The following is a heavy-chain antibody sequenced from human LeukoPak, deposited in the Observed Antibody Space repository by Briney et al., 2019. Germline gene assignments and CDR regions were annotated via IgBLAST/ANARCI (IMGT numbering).Heavy chain of an antibody. CDR1: GYTFTSYY. V-gene: IGHV1-18*04. Sequence: ASVKVSCKASGYTFTSYYMHWVRQAPGQGLEWMGWISAYNGNTNYAQKLQGRVTMTTDTSTSTAYMELRSLRSDDTAVYYCARAGAGGGSGSYGYWGQGTLVTVSS. D-gene: IGHD3-10*01. J-gene: IGHJ4*02. CDR3: ARAGAGGGSGSYGY. CDR2: ISAYNGNT.